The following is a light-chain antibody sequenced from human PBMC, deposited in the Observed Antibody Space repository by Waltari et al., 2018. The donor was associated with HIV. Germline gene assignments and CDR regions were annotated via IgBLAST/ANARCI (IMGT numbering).Light chain of an antibody. CDR3: QQYSNWPPLT. CDR2: GAS. J-gene: IGKJ4*01. Sequence: EIVMTQSPATLSVSPGERATLSCRASQTIRTNLAWYQQKPGQAPRLLIFGASTRATDIPTRFCCSGSGTEFTRTISSLQSEDFAVYFCQQYSNWPPLTFGGGTKVEIK. CDR1: QTIRTN. V-gene: IGKV3-15*01.